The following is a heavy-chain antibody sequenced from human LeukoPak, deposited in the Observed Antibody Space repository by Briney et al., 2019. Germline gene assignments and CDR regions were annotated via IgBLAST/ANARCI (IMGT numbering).Heavy chain of an antibody. J-gene: IGHJ5*02. D-gene: IGHD3-10*02. CDR3: ARHPLKPYVSDWFDP. Sequence: SETLSLTCTVSGGSVSSSSFYWVWIRQPPGKGLEWIGSIYYSGNTYYNPSLKSRVTISLDTSTNQFSLKLSSVTAPDTAVYYCARHPLKPYVSDWFDPWGQGTLVTVSS. V-gene: IGHV4-39*01. CDR1: GGSVSSSSFY. CDR2: IYYSGNT.